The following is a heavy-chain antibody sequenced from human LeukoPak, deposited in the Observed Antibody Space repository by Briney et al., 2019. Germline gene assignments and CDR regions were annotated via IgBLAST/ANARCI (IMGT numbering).Heavy chain of an antibody. V-gene: IGHV4-34*01. J-gene: IGHJ3*02. CDR2: INHSGST. D-gene: IGHD3-9*01. CDR3: ARGGSAVNVLRYFDWLSMGGAFDI. Sequence: SETLSLTCAVYGGSFSGYYWSWIHQPPGKGLEWIGEINHSGSTNYNPSLKSRVTISVDTSKNQFSLELSSVTAADTAVYYCARGGSAVNVLRYFDWLSMGGAFDIWGQGTMVTVSS. CDR1: GGSFSGYY.